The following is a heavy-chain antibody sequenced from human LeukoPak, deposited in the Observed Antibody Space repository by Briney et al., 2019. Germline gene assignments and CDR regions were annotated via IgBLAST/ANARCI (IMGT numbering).Heavy chain of an antibody. J-gene: IGHJ6*02. D-gene: IGHD6-19*01. CDR3: ARVLAVAGTKERVYYYYGMDV. V-gene: IGHV1-69*13. Sequence: SVKVSCKASGGTFSSYAISWVRQAPGQGLEWMGGIIPIFGTANYAQKFQGRVTITADESTSTAYMELSSLRSEDTAVYYCARVLAVAGTKERVYYYYGMDVWGQGTTVTVSS. CDR1: GGTFSSYA. CDR2: IIPIFGTA.